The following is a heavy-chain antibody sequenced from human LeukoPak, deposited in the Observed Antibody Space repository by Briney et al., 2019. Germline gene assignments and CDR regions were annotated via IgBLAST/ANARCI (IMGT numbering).Heavy chain of an antibody. CDR3: AKHKGDN. CDR2: IYPRDSDT. CDR1: GYSFTTTTYW. J-gene: IGHJ4*02. Sequence: GESLKISCKASGYSFTTTTYWIGWVRQMPGKGLEWMGIIYPRDSDTRYSPSFQGQVTISADKYINTAYLQWSSLKASDTAMYYCAKHKGDNWGQGTLVTVSS. V-gene: IGHV5-51*01.